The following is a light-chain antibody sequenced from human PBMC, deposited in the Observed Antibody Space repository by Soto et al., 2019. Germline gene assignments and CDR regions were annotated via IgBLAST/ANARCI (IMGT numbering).Light chain of an antibody. CDR3: QQLNSYPIT. CDR1: QGISSY. J-gene: IGKJ5*01. CDR2: AAS. V-gene: IGKV1-9*01. Sequence: IQLTQSPSSLSASVGDRVTITCRASQGISSYLAWYQQKPGKAPKLLIYAASTLQGGVPSRFSGSGSGTDLTLTINSLQPEDLATYYCQQLNSYPITFGQGTRLEIK.